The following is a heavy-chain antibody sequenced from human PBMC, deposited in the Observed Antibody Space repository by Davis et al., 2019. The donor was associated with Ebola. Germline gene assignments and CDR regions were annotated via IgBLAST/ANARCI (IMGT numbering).Heavy chain of an antibody. Sequence: GESLKISCAASGFTFSSYGMHWVRQAPGKGLEWVAVISYDGSNKYYADSVKGRFTISRDNSKNTLYLQMNSLRVEDTAVYYCASSVATPGAFDIWGQGTMVTVSS. V-gene: IGHV3-30*03. D-gene: IGHD2-15*01. CDR1: GFTFSSYG. J-gene: IGHJ3*02. CDR3: ASSVATPGAFDI. CDR2: ISYDGSNK.